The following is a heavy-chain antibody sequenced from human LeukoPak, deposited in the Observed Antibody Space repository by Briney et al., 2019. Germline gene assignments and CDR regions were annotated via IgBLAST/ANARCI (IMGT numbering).Heavy chain of an antibody. V-gene: IGHV4-59*01. CDR2: IYYSGST. D-gene: IGHD5-12*01. CDR1: GGSISSYY. CDR3: ARAPGGYVLYYFDY. Sequence: PSETLSLTCTVSGGSISSYYWSWIRQPAGKGLEWIGYIYYSGSTNYNPSLKSRVTISVDTSKNQFSLKLSSVTAADTAVYYCARAPGGYVLYYFDYWGQGTLVTVSS. J-gene: IGHJ4*02.